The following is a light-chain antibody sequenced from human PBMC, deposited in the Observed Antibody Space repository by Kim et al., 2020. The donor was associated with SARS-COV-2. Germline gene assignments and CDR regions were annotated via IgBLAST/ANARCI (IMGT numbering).Light chain of an antibody. Sequence: GQSVTISCTGTSRDVGAYDYVSWYQQYPGKAPKLMICDVAKRPSGVSIRFSGSKSGNTASLTISGLQAEDEADYYCSSYTTSSTYVFGTGTKVTVL. CDR3: SSYTTSSTYV. J-gene: IGLJ1*01. CDR1: SRDVGAYDY. CDR2: DVA. V-gene: IGLV2-14*04.